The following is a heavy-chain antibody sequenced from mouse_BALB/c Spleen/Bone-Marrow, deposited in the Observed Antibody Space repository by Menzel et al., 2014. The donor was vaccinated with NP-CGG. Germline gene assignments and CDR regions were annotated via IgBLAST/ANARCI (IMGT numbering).Heavy chain of an antibody. Sequence: EAKLVESGGGLVQPGGSRKLSCAASGFTFSSFGMHWVRQAPEKGLEWVAYISSGSSTVYYADKVMGRFTISRDNPKNTLFLQVTSLRSEDTAMYYCARSGSSSGYFDYWGQGTTLTVSS. CDR2: ISSGSSTV. D-gene: IGHD1-1*01. CDR1: GFTFSSFG. J-gene: IGHJ2*01. CDR3: ARSGSSSGYFDY. V-gene: IGHV5-17*02.